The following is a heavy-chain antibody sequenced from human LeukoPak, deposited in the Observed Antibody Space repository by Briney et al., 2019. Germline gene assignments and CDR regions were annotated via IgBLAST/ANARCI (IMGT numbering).Heavy chain of an antibody. CDR3: ARDPYYGSGNNWFDP. D-gene: IGHD3-10*01. CDR1: GYTFTSYG. J-gene: IGHJ5*02. V-gene: IGHV1-18*01. CDR2: ISAYNGNT. Sequence: ASVKVSCKASGYTFTSYGISWVRQAPGQGLEWMGWISAYNGNTNYAQKLQGRVTMTTDTSTSTAYMELRSLRSDDTAVYYCARDPYYGSGNNWFDPWGQGTLVTVSS.